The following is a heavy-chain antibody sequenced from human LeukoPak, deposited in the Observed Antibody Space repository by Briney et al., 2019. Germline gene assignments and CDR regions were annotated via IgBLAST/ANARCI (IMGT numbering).Heavy chain of an antibody. CDR2: INPSGGST. D-gene: IGHD4-23*01. V-gene: IGHV1-46*01. CDR1: GYTFTAYY. Sequence: ASVKVSCKASGYTFTAYYIHWVRQAPGQGLEWMGIINPSGGSTSYAQKFQGRVTMTRDMSTSTVYMEPSSLRSEDTAVYYCASERDYGGNSGNYWGQGTLVTVSS. CDR3: ASERDYGGNSGNY. J-gene: IGHJ4*02.